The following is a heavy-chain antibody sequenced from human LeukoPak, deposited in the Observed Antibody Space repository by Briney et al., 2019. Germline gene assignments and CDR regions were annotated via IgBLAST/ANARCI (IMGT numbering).Heavy chain of an antibody. CDR1: GYTFTGYH. Sequence: ASVKVSCKASGYTFTGYHMHWVRQAPGQGLEWMGWINPNSGGTNYAQKFQGRVTMTRDTSISTAYMELSRLRSDDTAVYYCARDLRPSIPEYFQHWGQGTLVTVSS. CDR3: ARDLRPSIPEYFQH. CDR2: INPNSGGT. J-gene: IGHJ1*01. D-gene: IGHD2-21*01. V-gene: IGHV1-2*02.